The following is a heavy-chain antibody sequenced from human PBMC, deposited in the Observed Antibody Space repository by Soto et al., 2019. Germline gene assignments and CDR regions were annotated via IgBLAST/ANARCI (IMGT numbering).Heavy chain of an antibody. CDR1: GYRFSTYG. V-gene: IGHV5-51*01. D-gene: IGHD6-19*01. J-gene: IGHJ4*02. Sequence: GESLKISCKGSGYRFSTYGIAWVRQMPGKGLEWMGIIYPGDSGTRYSPSFQGQVTISADKSVNTAYLQWSSLKASDTAMYYCARHASGFDHWGQGILVTVSS. CDR3: ARHASGFDH. CDR2: IYPGDSGT.